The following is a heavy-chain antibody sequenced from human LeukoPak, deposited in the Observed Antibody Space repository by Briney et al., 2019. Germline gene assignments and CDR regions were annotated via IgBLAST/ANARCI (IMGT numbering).Heavy chain of an antibody. CDR2: IYTSGST. D-gene: IGHD5-24*01. Sequence: PSETLSLTCTVPGGSISSGSYYWSWIRQPAGKGLEWIGRIYTSGSTNYHPSLKGRVTISVDTSKNQFTLKLRSVTAADTAVYYCARGRRDGYNWYYFDYWGQGTLVTVSS. CDR1: GGSISSGSYY. J-gene: IGHJ4*02. CDR3: ARGRRDGYNWYYFDY. V-gene: IGHV4-61*02.